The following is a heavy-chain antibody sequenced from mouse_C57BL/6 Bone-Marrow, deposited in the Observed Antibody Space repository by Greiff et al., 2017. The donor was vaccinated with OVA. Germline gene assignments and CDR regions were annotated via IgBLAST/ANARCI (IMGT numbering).Heavy chain of an antibody. V-gene: IGHV5-6*02. D-gene: IGHD2-1*01. CDR3: ARHGNYFYAMDY. Sequence: DVKLVESGGDLVKPGGSLKLSCAASGFTFSSYGMSWVRQTPDKRLEWVATISSGGSYTYYPDSVQGRFTISRDNAKNTLYLQMSSLKSEDTARYYCARHGNYFYAMDYWGQGTSVTVSS. CDR2: ISSGGSYT. J-gene: IGHJ4*01. CDR1: GFTFSSYG.